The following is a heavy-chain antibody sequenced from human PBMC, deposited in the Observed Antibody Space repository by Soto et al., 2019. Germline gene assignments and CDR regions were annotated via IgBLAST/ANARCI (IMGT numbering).Heavy chain of an antibody. Sequence: QFQLVQSGAEVKKPGASVKVSCKASGYNFTRFGISWVRQAPGHGREWMGWMGAHSGHTRQAQKFQGRLTMTTDASMYTAYLDLTSLPPDATAIYYCGREGQHLAQEDYYKFYGREVWGQGTTVIVSS. CDR2: MGAHSGHT. CDR1: GYNFTRFG. V-gene: IGHV1-18*01. J-gene: IGHJ6*02. CDR3: GREGQHLAQEDYYKFYGREV. D-gene: IGHD6-13*01.